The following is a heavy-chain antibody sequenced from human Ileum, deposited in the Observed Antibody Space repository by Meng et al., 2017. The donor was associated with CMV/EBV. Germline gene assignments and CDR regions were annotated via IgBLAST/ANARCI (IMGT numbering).Heavy chain of an antibody. CDR2: VSYTGDT. Sequence: SIDSSTYYWGWIRQPKGKGLEWIGSVSYTGDTDYNASLRSRVTMSVDTSQSQFFLKVNSVTAADTAVYSCVRILNTGINGRGWFDLWGQGVLVTVSS. V-gene: IGHV4-39*07. CDR3: VRILNTGINGRGWFDL. CDR1: SIDSSTYY. J-gene: IGHJ5*01. D-gene: IGHD2-8*02.